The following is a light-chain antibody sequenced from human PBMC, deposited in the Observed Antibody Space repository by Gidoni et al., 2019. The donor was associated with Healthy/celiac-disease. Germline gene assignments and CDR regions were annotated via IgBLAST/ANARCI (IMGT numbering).Light chain of an antibody. CDR3: QQYNSYPYT. V-gene: IGKV1-16*01. J-gene: IGKJ2*01. Sequence: DNQMTQTPSSLSASVGDRVTITCRASQVISNYLAWFQQKPGTAPKSLIYAASSLQSGVPSMFSGSASGTVFTLTISSLHPEAFASYYCQQYNSYPYTFGQGTKLEIK. CDR1: QVISNY. CDR2: AAS.